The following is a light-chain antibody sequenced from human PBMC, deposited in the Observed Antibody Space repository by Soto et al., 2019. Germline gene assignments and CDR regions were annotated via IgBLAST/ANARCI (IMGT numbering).Light chain of an antibody. Sequence: QSALTQPPSASGSPGQSVTISCTGTSSDVGGYNYVSWYQQHPDKAPKLMIYEVSKRPSGVPDRFSGSKSGNTASLTVSGLQAEDEADYYCSSYAGSNNLVFGGGTQLTVL. J-gene: IGLJ2*01. CDR2: EVS. CDR1: SSDVGGYNY. CDR3: SSYAGSNNLV. V-gene: IGLV2-8*01.